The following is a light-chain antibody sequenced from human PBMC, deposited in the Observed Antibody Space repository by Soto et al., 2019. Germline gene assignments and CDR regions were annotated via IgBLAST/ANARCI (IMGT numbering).Light chain of an antibody. V-gene: IGKV3-11*01. Sequence: EILMTQSPVTLSVSPGERATLSCRASQSVTKYIDWYQQRPGKAPRLLIYDASNRATGVPARFSGSGYGTDFTLTISDLEPADFGLYYCQQRLNWTPGFGHGTKVDIK. J-gene: IGKJ1*01. CDR1: QSVTKY. CDR3: QQRLNWTPG. CDR2: DAS.